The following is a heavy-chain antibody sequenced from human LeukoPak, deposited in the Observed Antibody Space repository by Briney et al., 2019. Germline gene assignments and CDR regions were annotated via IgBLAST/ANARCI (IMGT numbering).Heavy chain of an antibody. Sequence: PSETLSLTCAVYGGSFSGYYWTWIRQPPGKGLEWIGEINHIGSTNYNPSLKSRVTISVDTSKNQFSLKLSSVTAADTAVYYCARGGFESIMITFGGARPAFDIWGQGTMVTVSS. CDR1: GGSFSGYY. D-gene: IGHD3-16*01. CDR3: ARGGFESIMITFGGARPAFDI. CDR2: INHIGST. V-gene: IGHV4-34*01. J-gene: IGHJ3*02.